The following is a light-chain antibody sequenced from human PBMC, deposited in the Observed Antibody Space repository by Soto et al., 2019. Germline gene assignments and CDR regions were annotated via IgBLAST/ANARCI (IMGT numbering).Light chain of an antibody. CDR1: SSDVGGYNY. CDR3: SSYTSSSTYD. Sequence: QSVLTQPASVSWSPGQSITISGTGTSSDVGGYNYVSWYQQHPGKAPKLMIYEVSNRPSGVSNRFSGSNSGNTASLPISGLQAEDEADYYCSSYTSSSTYDFGTGTKLTVL. V-gene: IGLV2-14*01. J-gene: IGLJ1*01. CDR2: EVS.